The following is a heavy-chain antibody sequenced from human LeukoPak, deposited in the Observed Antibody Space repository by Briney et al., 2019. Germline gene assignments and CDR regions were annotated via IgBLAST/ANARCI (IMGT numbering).Heavy chain of an antibody. CDR3: ARHHERGWYSDCDY. Sequence: PSETLSLTCTVSGGSISSSGYCWGWIRQPPGKGLEWIGSISYTGSTNYNPSLRSRVSISVGTSKNHFSLKVSSVTAADTSVYYSARHHERGWYSDCDYWGQGTLVTVSS. CDR1: GGSISSSGYC. J-gene: IGHJ4*02. V-gene: IGHV4-39*01. CDR2: ISYTGST. D-gene: IGHD6-19*01.